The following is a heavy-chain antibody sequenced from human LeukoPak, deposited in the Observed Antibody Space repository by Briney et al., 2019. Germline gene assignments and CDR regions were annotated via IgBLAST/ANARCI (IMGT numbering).Heavy chain of an antibody. Sequence: GGSLRLSCAASGFTFSHYWMSWVRQAPGKGLEWVANIKQDGSEKYYVDSVKGRFTISRDNAKNSLYLQMNSLRAEDTAVYYCARVEESASFDPWGQGTLVTVSS. CDR1: GFTFSHYW. J-gene: IGHJ5*02. V-gene: IGHV3-7*01. CDR2: IKQDGSEK. D-gene: IGHD3-3*01. CDR3: ARVEESASFDP.